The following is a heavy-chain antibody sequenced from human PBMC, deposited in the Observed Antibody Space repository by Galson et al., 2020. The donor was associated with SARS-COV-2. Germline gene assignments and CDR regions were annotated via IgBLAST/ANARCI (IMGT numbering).Heavy chain of an antibody. D-gene: IGHD6-19*01. CDR1: GGSISSYY. CDR3: ARFSVGWYADYYYYGMDV. Sequence: SETLSLTCTVSGGSISSYYWSWIRQPPGKGLEWIGYIYYSGSTNYNPSLKSRVTISVDTSKNQFSLKLSSVTAADTAVYYCARFSVGWYADYYYYGMDVWGQGTTVTVSS. CDR2: IYYSGST. V-gene: IGHV4-59*08. J-gene: IGHJ6*02.